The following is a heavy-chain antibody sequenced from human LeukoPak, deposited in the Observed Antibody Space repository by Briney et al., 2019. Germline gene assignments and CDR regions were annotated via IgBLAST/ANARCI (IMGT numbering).Heavy chain of an antibody. V-gene: IGHV3-74*01. CDR1: GFTFSNYW. CDR2: INSDGSST. D-gene: IGHD5-18*01. CDR3: AVGSTSVYTYGYLDY. J-gene: IGHJ4*02. Sequence: GGSLRLSCAASGFTFSNYWMHWVRQAPGKGLVWVSRINSDGSSTTYADSVKGRFTISRDDSKKMAYLQMNSLRAEDTAVYYCAVGSTSVYTYGYLDYWGQGTLVTVSS.